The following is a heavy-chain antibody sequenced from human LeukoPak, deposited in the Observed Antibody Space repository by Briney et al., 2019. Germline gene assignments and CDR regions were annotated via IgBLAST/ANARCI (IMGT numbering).Heavy chain of an antibody. D-gene: IGHD2-2*01. J-gene: IGHJ4*02. Sequence: GGPLRLPCAAPGFTLSPYWMHWVRQAPGKGLVWVSRINSDGSSTTYADSVKGRFTISRDNTKNTLYLQMNILRAEDTAVYYCTRARCSRTSCNTESDYWGQGTLVTVSP. CDR2: INSDGSST. V-gene: IGHV3-74*01. CDR1: GFTLSPYW. CDR3: TRARCSRTSCNTESDY.